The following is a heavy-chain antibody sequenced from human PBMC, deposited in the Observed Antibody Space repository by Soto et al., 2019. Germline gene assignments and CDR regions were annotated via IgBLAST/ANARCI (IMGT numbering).Heavy chain of an antibody. V-gene: IGHV3-74*01. CDR2: INSDGSST. Sequence: EERLVESGGGSVQPGGSLRLSCAASRFTFSSYWMYWVRQAPGRGLVWVSRINSDGSSTRYADSVKGRFSISRDNSKSTLYLQMNTLRAADTAVYYCSRRGEGYYYGLDVWGQGTTVTVSS. CDR3: SRRGEGYYYGLDV. J-gene: IGHJ6*02. CDR1: RFTFSSYW. D-gene: IGHD3-16*01.